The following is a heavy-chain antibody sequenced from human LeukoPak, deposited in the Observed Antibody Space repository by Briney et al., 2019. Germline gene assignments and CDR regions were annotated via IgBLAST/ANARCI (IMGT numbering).Heavy chain of an antibody. CDR3: ARSREDAFDI. V-gene: IGHV3-48*03. Sequence: GGSLRLSCAASGFTFSSYEMNWVRQAPGKGLEWVSYISSSGSTIYYADSVKGRLTISRDNAKNSLYLQMNSLRAEDTAVYYCARSREDAFDIWGQGTMVTVSS. CDR1: GFTFSSYE. J-gene: IGHJ3*02. CDR2: ISSSGSTI.